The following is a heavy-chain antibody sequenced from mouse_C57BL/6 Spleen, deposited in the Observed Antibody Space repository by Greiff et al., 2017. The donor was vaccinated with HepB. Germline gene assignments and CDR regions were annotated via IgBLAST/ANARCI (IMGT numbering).Heavy chain of an antibody. D-gene: IGHD2-1*01. J-gene: IGHJ2*01. CDR2: IDPSDSYT. Sequence: VKLQQPGAELVMPGASVKLSCKASGYTFTSYWMHWVKQRPGQGLEWIGEIDPSDSYTNYNQKFKGKSTLTVDKSSSTAYMQLSSLTSEDSAVYYCATIYYGNLYYFDYWGQGTTLTVSS. V-gene: IGHV1-69*01. CDR1: GYTFTSYW. CDR3: ATIYYGNLYYFDY.